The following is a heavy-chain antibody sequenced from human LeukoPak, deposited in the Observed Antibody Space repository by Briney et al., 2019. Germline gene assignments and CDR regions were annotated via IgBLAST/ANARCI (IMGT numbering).Heavy chain of an antibody. V-gene: IGHV1-18*01. CDR1: GYTFTSYG. Sequence: ASVRVSCKASGYTFTSYGISWVRQAPGQGLEWMGWISAYNGNTDYAQKLQGRVTMTTDTSTSTAYMELRSLRSDDTAVYYCARNVYYYDSSGYSLLDYWGQGTLVLVSS. CDR2: ISAYNGNT. CDR3: ARNVYYYDSSGYSLLDY. J-gene: IGHJ4*02. D-gene: IGHD3-22*01.